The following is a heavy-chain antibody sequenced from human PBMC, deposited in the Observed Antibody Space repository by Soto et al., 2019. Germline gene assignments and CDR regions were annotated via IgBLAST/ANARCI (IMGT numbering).Heavy chain of an antibody. CDR1: GGSISSYY. J-gene: IGHJ6*02. D-gene: IGHD3-16*01. CDR2: IYYSGST. V-gene: IGHV4-59*01. CDR3: ARDAFGTYYGMDV. Sequence: QVQLQESGPGLVKPSETLSLTCTVSGGSISSYYWSWIRQPPGKGLEWIGYIYYSGSTNYNPSLKSRVPISVDTSKNQFSRKLSSVTAADTAVYYCARDAFGTYYGMDVWGQGTTVTVSS.